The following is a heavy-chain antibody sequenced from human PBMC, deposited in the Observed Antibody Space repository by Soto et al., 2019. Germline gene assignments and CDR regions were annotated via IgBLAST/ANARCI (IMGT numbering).Heavy chain of an antibody. Sequence: QVQLVQSGAEVKKPGASVKVSCKASGYTFASYAISWMRQAPGQALEWMGWISAYNGNTNYAQKLQGRVNMTTDTSTSTDYMELRSLSSDDTAVYYCARDPPPPDYWGQGTLVTVSS. CDR1: GYTFASYA. CDR3: ARDPPPPDY. CDR2: ISAYNGNT. J-gene: IGHJ4*02. V-gene: IGHV1-18*01.